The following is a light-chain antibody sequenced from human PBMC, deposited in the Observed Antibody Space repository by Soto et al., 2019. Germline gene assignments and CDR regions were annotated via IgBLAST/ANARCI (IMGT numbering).Light chain of an antibody. V-gene: IGKV1-8*01. CDR2: AAS. J-gene: IGKJ5*01. Sequence: AIRMTQSPSSLSASTGDRVTITCRASQGISSYLPWYQQKPGKAPKLLIYAASTLQSGVPSRFSGSGSGTDFTPTISCLQSEDFATYYCQQYYSYPLTFGQGTRLEIK. CDR3: QQYYSYPLT. CDR1: QGISSY.